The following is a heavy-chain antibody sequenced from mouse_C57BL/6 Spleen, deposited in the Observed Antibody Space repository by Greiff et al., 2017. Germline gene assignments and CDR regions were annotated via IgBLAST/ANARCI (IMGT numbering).Heavy chain of an antibody. CDR2: IWSDGST. CDR3: ARHGGPRLYAMDY. Sequence: QVQLKQSGPGLVAPSQSLSITCTVSGFSLTSYGVHWVRQPPGKGLEWLVVIWSDGSTTYNSALKSRLSISKDNSKSQVFLKMNSLQTDDTAMYYCARHGGPRLYAMDYWGQGTSVTVSS. J-gene: IGHJ4*01. CDR1: GFSLTSYG. V-gene: IGHV2-6-1*01.